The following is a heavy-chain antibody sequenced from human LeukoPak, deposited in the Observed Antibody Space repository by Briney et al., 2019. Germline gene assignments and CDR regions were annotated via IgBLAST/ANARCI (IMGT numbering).Heavy chain of an antibody. CDR1: GGSISSSSYY. Sequence: SETLSHTCTVSGGSISSSSYYWGWIRQPPGKGLEWIANIHYSGSTYYNPSRKSRNTISVDTTKNQFSLKLSSVAAADTALYYCARTYSNYHYMDVWGNTVIVTFSS. CDR2: IHYSGST. V-gene: IGHV4-39*01. J-gene: IGHJ6*03. D-gene: IGHD2-15*01. CDR3: ARTYSNYHYMDV.